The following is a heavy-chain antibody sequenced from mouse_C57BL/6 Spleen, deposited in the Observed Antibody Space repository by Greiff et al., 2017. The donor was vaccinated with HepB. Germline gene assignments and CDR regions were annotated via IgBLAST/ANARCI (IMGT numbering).Heavy chain of an antibody. CDR2: ISDGGSYT. V-gene: IGHV5-4*01. CDR1: GFTFSSYA. J-gene: IGHJ3*01. D-gene: IGHD2-1*01. Sequence: EVKLMESGGGLVKPGGSLKLSCAASGFTFSSYAMSWVRQTPEKRLEWVATISDGGSYTYYPDNVKGRFTISRDNAKNNLYLQMSHLKSEDTAMYYCAREERGNYAYWGQGTLVTVSA. CDR3: AREERGNYAY.